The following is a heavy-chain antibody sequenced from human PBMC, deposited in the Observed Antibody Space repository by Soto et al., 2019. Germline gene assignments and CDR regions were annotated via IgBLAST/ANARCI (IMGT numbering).Heavy chain of an antibody. J-gene: IGHJ5*02. CDR1: GFTFSSYS. CDR2: ISSSSSYI. V-gene: IGHV3-21*01. CDR3: ARDGALTGRPLNWFDP. D-gene: IGHD3-16*01. Sequence: GGSLRLSCAASGFTFSSYSMNWVRQAPGKGLEWVSSISSSSSYIYYADSVKGRFTISRDNAKNSLYLQMSSLRAEDTAVYYCARDGALTGRPLNWFDPWGQGTLVTVSS.